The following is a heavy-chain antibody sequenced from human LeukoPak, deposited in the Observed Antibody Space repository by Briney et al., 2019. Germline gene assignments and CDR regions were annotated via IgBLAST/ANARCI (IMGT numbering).Heavy chain of an antibody. D-gene: IGHD3-22*01. V-gene: IGHV1-46*01. CDR1: GYTFTSYY. CDR2: INPSGGST. J-gene: IGHJ4*02. Sequence: ASVKVSCKASGYTFTSYYMHWVRQAPGQGLEWMGIINPSGGSTSYAQKFQGRVTMTRDTSTSTVYMELSSLRSEDTAVHYCARGDYYYDSSGYYYFDYWGQGTLVTVSS. CDR3: ARGDYYYDSSGYYYFDY.